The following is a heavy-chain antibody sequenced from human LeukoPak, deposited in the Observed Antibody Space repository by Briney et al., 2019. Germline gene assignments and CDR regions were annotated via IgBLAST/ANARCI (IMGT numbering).Heavy chain of an antibody. V-gene: IGHV3-23*01. CDR3: AKERAYCGGDCPNWFDP. J-gene: IGHJ5*02. Sequence: PGGSLRLSCAASGFTFGVYAMTWVRQAPGRGLEWVSTISDNTYYSDSVKGRFTISRDNSKNTLYLQMNSLRAEDTAVYYCAKERAYCGGDCPNWFDPWGQGTLVTVSS. CDR1: GFTFGVYA. D-gene: IGHD2-21*01. CDR2: ISDNT.